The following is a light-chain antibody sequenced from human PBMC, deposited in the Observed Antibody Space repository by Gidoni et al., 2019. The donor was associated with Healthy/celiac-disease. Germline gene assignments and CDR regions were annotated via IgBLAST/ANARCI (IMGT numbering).Light chain of an antibody. CDR2: WAS. V-gene: IGKV4-1*01. CDR1: QSVLYSSNNKNY. CDR3: QQYYSTPPT. Sequence: DIVMTQSPDSLAVSLVERATINCKSSQSVLYSSNNKNYLAWYQQKPGQPPKLLIYWASTRESGVPDRFSGSGSGTDFTLTSSSLQAEDVAVYYCQQYYSTPPTFGPGTKVDIK. J-gene: IGKJ3*01.